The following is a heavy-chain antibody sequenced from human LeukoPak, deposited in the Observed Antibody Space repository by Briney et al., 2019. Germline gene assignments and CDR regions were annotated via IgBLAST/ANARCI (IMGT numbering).Heavy chain of an antibody. CDR2: MNPNSGNT. J-gene: IGHJ4*02. CDR1: GYTFTSYY. Sequence: ASVKVSCKASGYTFTSYYMHWVRQAPGQGLEWMGWMNPNSGNTGYAQKFQGRVTMTRNTSISTAYMELSSLRSEDTAVYYCARTGYDFWSGYYPFDYWGQGTLVTVSS. CDR3: ARTGYDFWSGYYPFDY. V-gene: IGHV1-8*02. D-gene: IGHD3-3*01.